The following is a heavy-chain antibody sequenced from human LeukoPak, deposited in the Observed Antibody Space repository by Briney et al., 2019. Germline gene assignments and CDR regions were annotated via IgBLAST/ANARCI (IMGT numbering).Heavy chain of an antibody. J-gene: IGHJ3*02. CDR3: ARVLTYYDILTGYLPKVIDI. V-gene: IGHV4-61*01. D-gene: IGHD3-9*01. CDR2: IYYSGST. Sequence: PSETLSLTCTVSGGSISSGSYYWSWIRQPPGKGLEWIGYIYYSGSTNYNPSLKSRVTISVDTSKNQFSLKLSSVTAADTAVYYCARVLTYYDILTGYLPKVIDIWGQGTMVTVSS. CDR1: GGSISSGSYY.